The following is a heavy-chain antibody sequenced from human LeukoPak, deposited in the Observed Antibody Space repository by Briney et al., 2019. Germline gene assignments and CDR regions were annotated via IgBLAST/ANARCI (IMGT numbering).Heavy chain of an antibody. D-gene: IGHD1-7*01. V-gene: IGHV4-59*10. Sequence: SETLSLTCAVYGGSFSGYYWSWIRQPAGKGLEWIGRIYTSGSTNYNPSLKSRVTMSVDTSKNQFSLKLSSVTAADTAVYYCARRDWNYVKIDYWGQGILVTVSS. CDR1: GGSFSGYY. J-gene: IGHJ4*02. CDR3: ARRDWNYVKIDY. CDR2: IYTSGST.